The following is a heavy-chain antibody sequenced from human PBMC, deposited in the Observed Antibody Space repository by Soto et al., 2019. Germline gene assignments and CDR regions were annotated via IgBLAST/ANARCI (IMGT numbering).Heavy chain of an antibody. J-gene: IGHJ4*02. Sequence: QITLRESGPTRVRPTQTLSLTCTFSGFSLHTSQVGVGWIRQPPGKALEWLALIYWDDDKRYSPSLKSRLSITKDTSENQVVLIMINMDPVDTATYYCAYRALYSGSYWDGGYFDSWGQGALITVSS. CDR1: GFSLHTSQVG. V-gene: IGHV2-5*02. D-gene: IGHD1-26*01. CDR3: AYRALYSGSYWDGGYFDS. CDR2: IYWDDDK.